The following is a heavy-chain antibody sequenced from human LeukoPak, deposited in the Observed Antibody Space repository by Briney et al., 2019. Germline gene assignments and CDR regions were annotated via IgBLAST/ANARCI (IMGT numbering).Heavy chain of an antibody. Sequence: SETLSLTCIVSGGSISSGRYYWNWIRQPAGKGLEWIGHIYTSGSTNYNPSLKSRVTISVDTSKNQFSLKLSSVTAADTAVYCCARVEDSGYDYRGRFDPWGQGTLVTVSS. CDR1: GGSISSGRYY. D-gene: IGHD5-12*01. CDR2: IYTSGST. J-gene: IGHJ5*02. CDR3: ARVEDSGYDYRGRFDP. V-gene: IGHV4-61*09.